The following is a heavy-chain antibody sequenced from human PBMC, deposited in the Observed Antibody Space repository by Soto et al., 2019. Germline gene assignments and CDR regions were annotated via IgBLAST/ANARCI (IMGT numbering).Heavy chain of an antibody. J-gene: IGHJ2*01. V-gene: IGHV1-69*02. CDR3: AIAYGDFNWYFDL. D-gene: IGHD4-17*01. CDR2: IIPILGIA. Sequence: QVQLVQSGAEVKKPGSSVKVSCKASGGTFSSYTISWVRQAPGQGLEWMGRIIPILGIANYAQKFQGRVTITAEKSTSTAYMELSSLRSEDTAVYYCAIAYGDFNWYFDLWGRGTLVTVSS. CDR1: GGTFSSYT.